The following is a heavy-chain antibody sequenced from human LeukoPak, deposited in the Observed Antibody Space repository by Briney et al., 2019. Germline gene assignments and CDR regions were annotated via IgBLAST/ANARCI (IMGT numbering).Heavy chain of an antibody. J-gene: IGHJ4*02. D-gene: IGHD6-19*01. Sequence: GGSLRLSCAASGFTFSGSAMHWVRQASGKGLEWVGRIRSKADSFATPYAASVKGRFTISRDDSKNTAYLQMNSLKIEDTAVYYCTRLPAIAGIAVAGFDYWGQGTLVTVSS. CDR3: TRLPAIAGIAVAGFDY. CDR2: IRSKADSFAT. V-gene: IGHV3-73*01. CDR1: GFTFSGSA.